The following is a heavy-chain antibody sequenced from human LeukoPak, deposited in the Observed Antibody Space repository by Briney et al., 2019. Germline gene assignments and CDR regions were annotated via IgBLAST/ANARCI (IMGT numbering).Heavy chain of an antibody. CDR3: ARETSSGYLYDAFDI. D-gene: IGHD3-3*01. CDR1: GYTFTSYD. Sequence: ASVKVSCKASGYTFTSYDINWVRQATGQGREWMGWMNPNSGNTGYAQKFQGRVAITRNTSISTAYMELSSVRSEDTAVYYCARETSSGYLYDAFDIWGQGTMVTVSS. CDR2: MNPNSGNT. J-gene: IGHJ3*02. V-gene: IGHV1-8*03.